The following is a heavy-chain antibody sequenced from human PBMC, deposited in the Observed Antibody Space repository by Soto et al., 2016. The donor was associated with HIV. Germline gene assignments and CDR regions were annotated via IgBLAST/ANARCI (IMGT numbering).Heavy chain of an antibody. J-gene: IGHJ6*02. CDR1: GGSFNDYY. D-gene: IGHD4-17*01. Sequence: QVQLQQWGAGLLKPSETLSLTCAVYGGSFNDYYWNWIRQPPGKGLEWIGEIDHSGSTNYNPSLKSRVTILLDTSKNQFSLKLSSVTAADTAVYYCARGKRDYSDFRLFSYYYGLDVWGQGTTVHRLL. V-gene: IGHV4-34*02. CDR2: IDHSGST. CDR3: ARGKRDYSDFRLFSYYYGLDV.